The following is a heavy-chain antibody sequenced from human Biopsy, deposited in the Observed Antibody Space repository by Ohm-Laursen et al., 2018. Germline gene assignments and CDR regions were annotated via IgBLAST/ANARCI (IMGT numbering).Heavy chain of an antibody. CDR2: VYYSGTT. J-gene: IGHJ6*02. V-gene: IGHV4-61*08. Sequence: SHTLSLTCTVSGGAISSGVYYWSWIRMPQGKGLEWIGHVYYSGTTNYNPSLKSRVTISVDTSKKQFSLKLISVAAADTAVYYCARATNSTGWPYYYFYGMDVWGQGTTVTVSS. CDR1: GGAISSGVYY. CDR3: ARATNSTGWPYYYFYGMDV. D-gene: IGHD2/OR15-2a*01.